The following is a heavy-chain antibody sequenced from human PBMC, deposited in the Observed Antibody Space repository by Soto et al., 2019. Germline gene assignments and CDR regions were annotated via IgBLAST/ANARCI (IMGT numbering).Heavy chain of an antibody. V-gene: IGHV3-11*01. Sequence: QVQLVESGGGFVKPGGSLRLSCAASGFTFSDYYMSWIRQAPGKGLEWVSYITSSGSTIYYADSVKGRFTISRDNAKNWXXLQMNSLRAEDTAVYYCARDEIGGTKSGGAQHPDYWGQGALVTVSS. J-gene: IGHJ4*02. D-gene: IGHD1-26*01. CDR1: GFTFSDYY. CDR3: ARDEIGGTKSGGAQHPDY. CDR2: ITSSGSTI.